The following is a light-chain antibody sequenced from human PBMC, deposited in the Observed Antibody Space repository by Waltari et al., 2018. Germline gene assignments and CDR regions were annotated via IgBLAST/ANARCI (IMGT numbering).Light chain of an antibody. J-gene: IGKJ4*01. V-gene: IGKV3-11*01. Sequence: EIVLTQSPATLSLSPGERATLSCRASQSVGSNLAWYQQKPGLTPRLVIYGASNRATGIPDRFSASGSGTDFTITISSLEPDDFAVYYCQQHTDWPLTFGGGTKVEI. CDR3: QQHTDWPLT. CDR2: GAS. CDR1: QSVGSN.